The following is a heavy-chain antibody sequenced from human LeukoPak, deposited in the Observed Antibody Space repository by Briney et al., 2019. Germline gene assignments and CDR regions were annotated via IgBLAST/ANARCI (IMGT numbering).Heavy chain of an antibody. CDR3: ARRAGEYSHPYDY. J-gene: IGHJ4*02. Sequence: GGSLRLSCAASGFTFSSYWMSWVRQAPGKGLEWVSFIYSGGNTHYSDSVKGRFTLSRDNSKNTLYLRMNSLRAEDTAIYYCARRAGEYSHPYDYWGQGTLVTVSS. D-gene: IGHD2-15*01. V-gene: IGHV3-53*01. CDR2: IYSGGNT. CDR1: GFTFSSYW.